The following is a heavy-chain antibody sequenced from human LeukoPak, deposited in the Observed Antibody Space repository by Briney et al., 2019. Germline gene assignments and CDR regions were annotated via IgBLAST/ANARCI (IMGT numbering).Heavy chain of an antibody. D-gene: IGHD4-23*01. CDR3: TRVDYGGNEGFDY. CDR2: IRSRAYGGTT. Sequence: GGSLRLSCTASGFTFGDYAMSWFRQAPGKELEWVGFIRSRAYGGTTEYAASVKGRFTISRDDSKSIAYLQMNSLKTEDTAVYYCTRVDYGGNEGFDYWGQGTLVTVSS. J-gene: IGHJ4*02. CDR1: GFTFGDYA. V-gene: IGHV3-49*03.